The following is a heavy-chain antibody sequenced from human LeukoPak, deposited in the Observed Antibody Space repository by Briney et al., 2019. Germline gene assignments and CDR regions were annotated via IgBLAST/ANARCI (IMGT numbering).Heavy chain of an antibody. Sequence: SETLSLTCTVSGGSISSSSYYWGWIRQPPGKGLEWIGSIYYSGSTYYNPSLKSRVTISVDTSKNQFSLKLSSVTAADTAVYYCARIPPYDYVWGSPPDGMDVWGQGTTVTVSS. CDR1: GGSISSSSYY. CDR2: IYYSGST. D-gene: IGHD3-16*01. V-gene: IGHV4-39*01. J-gene: IGHJ6*02. CDR3: ARIPPYDYVWGSPPDGMDV.